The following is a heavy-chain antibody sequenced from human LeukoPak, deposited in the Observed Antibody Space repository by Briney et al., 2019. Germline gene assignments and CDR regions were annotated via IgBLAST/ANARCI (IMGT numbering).Heavy chain of an antibody. CDR1: GXSFTTYW. V-gene: IGHV5-51*01. D-gene: IGHD3-16*01. CDR3: AAALGIGYYSGVDV. Sequence: HGESLKISFKGSGXSFTTYWLAWVRQMPGKGLEWMGIIYPADSDTIYSPSFQGQVTMSADKSISTAYLQWSSLKASDTAMYYCAAALGIGYYSGVDVWGQGTTVTVSS. J-gene: IGHJ6*02. CDR2: IYPADSDT.